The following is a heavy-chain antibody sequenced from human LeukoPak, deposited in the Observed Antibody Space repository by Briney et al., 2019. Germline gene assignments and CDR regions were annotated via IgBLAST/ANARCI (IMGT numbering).Heavy chain of an antibody. V-gene: IGHV3-23*01. CDR3: ASDLAKYSSGWGGGMDV. J-gene: IGHJ6*02. CDR2: ISGSGGAT. Sequence: GGSLRLSCEVSGFTFSSYAMNWVRQAPGKGLEWVSAISGSGGATYYADSVKGRFTISRDSSKNTLYLQMNSLRAEDTAVYYCASDLAKYSSGWGGGMDVWGQGTTVTVSS. CDR1: GFTFSSYA. D-gene: IGHD6-19*01.